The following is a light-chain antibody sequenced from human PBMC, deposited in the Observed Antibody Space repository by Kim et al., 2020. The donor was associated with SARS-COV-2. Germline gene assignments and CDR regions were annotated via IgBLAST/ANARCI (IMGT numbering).Light chain of an antibody. V-gene: IGKV3-15*01. CDR3: QQYSKWPYT. CDR2: GAF. J-gene: IGKJ2*01. CDR1: QSVGKS. Sequence: VSPGERATRSCRASQSVGKSLAWYQRIRGRAPRLLMYGAFTRATGVPARFSGSGSGTDFTLTISSLQSEDFAVYFCQQYSKWPYTFGKGTKLEI.